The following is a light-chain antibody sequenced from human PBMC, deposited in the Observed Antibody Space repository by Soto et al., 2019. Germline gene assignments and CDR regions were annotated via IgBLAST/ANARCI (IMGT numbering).Light chain of an antibody. CDR3: NSHGGSNNFWV. Sequence: QSALTQPPSASGSPGQSVTISCTGTSSDVGAYNSVSWYQQHPGKAPRLMIYEVNKRPSGVPDRFSGSKSGNMASLTVSGLQAEDEADYYCNSHGGSNNFWVFGGGTKLTV. CDR2: EVN. J-gene: IGLJ3*02. V-gene: IGLV2-8*01. CDR1: SSDVGAYNS.